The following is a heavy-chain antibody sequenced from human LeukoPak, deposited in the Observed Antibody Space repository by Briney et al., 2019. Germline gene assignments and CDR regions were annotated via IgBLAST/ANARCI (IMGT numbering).Heavy chain of an antibody. CDR3: AKDRATNAYFDY. CDR1: GFTFSSYS. V-gene: IGHV3-48*01. J-gene: IGHJ4*02. CDR2: ISSSSSTI. D-gene: IGHD1-1*01. Sequence: PGGSLRLSCAASGFTFSSYSMNWVRQAPGKGLEWVSYISSSSSTIYYADSVKGRFTISRDNSKNTLYLQMNSLRAEDTAVYYCAKDRATNAYFDYWGQGTLVTVSS.